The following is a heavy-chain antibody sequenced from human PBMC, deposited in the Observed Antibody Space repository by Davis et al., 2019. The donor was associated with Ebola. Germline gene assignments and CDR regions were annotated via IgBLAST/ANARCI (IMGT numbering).Heavy chain of an antibody. Sequence: GESLKISCAASGFTFSSYGMHWVRQAPGKGLEWVAVISYDGSNKYYADSVKGRFTISRDNSKNTLYLQMNSLRAEDTALYYCAKAASGSSWYYFDYWGQGTLVTVSS. CDR1: GFTFSSYG. CDR3: AKAASGSSWYYFDY. J-gene: IGHJ4*02. D-gene: IGHD6-13*01. V-gene: IGHV3-30*18. CDR2: ISYDGSNK.